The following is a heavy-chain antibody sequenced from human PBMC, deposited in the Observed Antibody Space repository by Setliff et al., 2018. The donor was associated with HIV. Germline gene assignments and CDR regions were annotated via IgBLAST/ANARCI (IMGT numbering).Heavy chain of an antibody. V-gene: IGHV4-4*07. CDR3: ARQTATGTSATFDS. CDR1: GGSISGDF. CDR2: THASGTT. J-gene: IGHJ4*02. D-gene: IGHD2-21*02. Sequence: LTCTVSGGSISGDFWTWIRQPAGEGLEWIGRTHASGTTQCEPSLKNRCSMSIDTSKNQFSLKLSSVTAADTAVYYCARQTATGTSATFDSWGQGSLVTVSS.